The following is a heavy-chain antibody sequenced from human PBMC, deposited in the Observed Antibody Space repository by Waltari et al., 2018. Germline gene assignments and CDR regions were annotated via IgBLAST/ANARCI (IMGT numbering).Heavy chain of an antibody. D-gene: IGHD3-10*01. CDR2: IYYSGST. CDR3: ARALWQGLDV. CDR1: GGSISSYY. Sequence: QVQLQESGPGLVKPSETLSLTCTVSGGSISSYYWSWIRQPPGKGLEWIGYIYYSGSTNYNPSRKSRVTISVDTSKNQFSLKLSSVTAADTAVYYCARALWQGLDVWGKGTTVTVSS. J-gene: IGHJ6*04. V-gene: IGHV4-59*01.